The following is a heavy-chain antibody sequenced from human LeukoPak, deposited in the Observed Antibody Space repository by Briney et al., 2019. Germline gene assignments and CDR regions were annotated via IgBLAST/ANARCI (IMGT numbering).Heavy chain of an antibody. V-gene: IGHV7-4-1*02. CDR1: GYTFTSYD. J-gene: IGHJ4*02. Sequence: GASVKVSCKASGYTFTSYDINWVRQATGQGLEWMGWINTNTGNPTYAQGFTGRFVFSLDTSVSTAYLQISSLKAEDTAVYYCARSYYDYVWGSYRSDYWGQGTLVTVSS. CDR2: INTNTGNP. CDR3: ARSYYDYVWGSYRSDY. D-gene: IGHD3-16*02.